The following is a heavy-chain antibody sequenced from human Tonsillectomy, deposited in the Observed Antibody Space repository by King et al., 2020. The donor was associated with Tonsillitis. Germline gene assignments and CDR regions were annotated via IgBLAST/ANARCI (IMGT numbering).Heavy chain of an antibody. CDR3: ASTTRLFTV. Sequence: QLVQSGGGLVKPGRSLRLSCAASGFTFSRYSMFWVRQAPGKGLEWVSSISSSSSYIKYVDSVKGRFTISRDNARNLVYLQMNSLRAEDTAVYYCASTTRLFTVWGKGTTVTVSS. CDR1: GFTFSRYS. CDR2: ISSSSSYI. J-gene: IGHJ6*04. D-gene: IGHD1-26*01. V-gene: IGHV3-21*01.